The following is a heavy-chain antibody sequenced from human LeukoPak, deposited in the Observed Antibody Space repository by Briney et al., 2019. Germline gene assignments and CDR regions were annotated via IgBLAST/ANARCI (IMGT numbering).Heavy chain of an antibody. CDR3: ARVLEAASFDY. V-gene: IGHV3-43*01. Sequence: GGSLRLSCVASGFSFDDYTLHWVRQAPGKGLEWVSLVSWDGDSTYYADSVKGRFTISRDNAKNSLYLQMNSLRAEDTAVYYCARVLEAASFDYWGQGTPVTVSS. D-gene: IGHD6-13*01. CDR1: GFSFDDYT. J-gene: IGHJ4*02. CDR2: VSWDGDST.